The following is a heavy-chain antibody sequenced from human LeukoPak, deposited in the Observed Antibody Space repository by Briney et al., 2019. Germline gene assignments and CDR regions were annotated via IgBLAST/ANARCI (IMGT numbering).Heavy chain of an antibody. D-gene: IGHD3-10*01. Sequence: SVKVSCKASGGTFSSYAISWVRQAPGQGLEWMGGITPIFGTANYAQKFQGRVTITTDESTSTAYMELSSLRSEDTAVYYCARAQITMVRDGRYYYYYMDVWGKGTTVTVSS. V-gene: IGHV1-69*05. J-gene: IGHJ6*03. CDR3: ARAQITMVRDGRYYYYYMDV. CDR1: GGTFSSYA. CDR2: ITPIFGTA.